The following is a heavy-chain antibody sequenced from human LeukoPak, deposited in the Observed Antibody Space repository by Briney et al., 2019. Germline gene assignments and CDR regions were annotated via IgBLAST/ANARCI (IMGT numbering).Heavy chain of an antibody. J-gene: IGHJ4*02. D-gene: IGHD3-10*01. CDR1: GFTFSSYG. CDR2: IYYSGST. Sequence: GSLRLSCAASGFTFSSYGMHWVRQAPGKGLEWIGSIYYSGSTYYNPSLKSRVTISVDTSKNQFSLKLSSVTAADTAVYYCARPYGSGSPYYFDYWGQGTLVTVSS. CDR3: ARPYGSGSPYYFDY. V-gene: IGHV4-39*01.